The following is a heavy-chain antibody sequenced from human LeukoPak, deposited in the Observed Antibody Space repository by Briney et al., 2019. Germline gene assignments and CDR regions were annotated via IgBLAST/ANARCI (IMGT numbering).Heavy chain of an antibody. D-gene: IGHD3-16*01. J-gene: IGHJ4*02. V-gene: IGHV3-15*01. CDR1: GFTFSNTW. CDR2: IQSKANGGTA. Sequence: GGSLRLSXAASGFTFSNTWMSWVRQAPGKGLEWVGRIQSKANGGTADYAAPVKGRFTISRDDSENTLYLQMNSLKTEDTAVYYCITDPRWGVGSFFDFWGQGTLVTVSS. CDR3: ITDPRWGVGSFFDF.